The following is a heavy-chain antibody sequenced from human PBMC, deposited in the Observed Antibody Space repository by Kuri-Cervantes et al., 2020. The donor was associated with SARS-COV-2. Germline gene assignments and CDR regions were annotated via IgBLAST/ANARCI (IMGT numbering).Heavy chain of an antibody. J-gene: IGHJ4*02. CDR2: INHSGST. Sequence: SETRSLTCAVYGGSFSGYYWSWIRQPPGKGLEWIGEINHSGSTNYNPSLKSRVTTSVDTSKNQFSLKLSSVTAADTAVYYCARVSSGWAYYFGYWGQGTLVSVSS. CDR3: ARVSSGWAYYFGY. CDR1: GGSFSGYY. V-gene: IGHV4-34*01. D-gene: IGHD6-19*01.